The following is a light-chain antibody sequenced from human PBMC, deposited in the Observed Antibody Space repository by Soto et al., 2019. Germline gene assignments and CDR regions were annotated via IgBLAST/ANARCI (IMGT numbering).Light chain of an antibody. CDR1: QSITTW. V-gene: IGKV1-5*01. CDR2: DAS. J-gene: IGKJ1*01. CDR3: QQYNNYPWT. Sequence: DIQMTRSPSTLSASVGDRVTITCRASQSITTWLAWYQQKPGQAPNLLIYDASSLQSGVPPRFSGSGSGTEFTLTISSLQPDDFATYYRQQYNNYPWTFGQGTKVDIK.